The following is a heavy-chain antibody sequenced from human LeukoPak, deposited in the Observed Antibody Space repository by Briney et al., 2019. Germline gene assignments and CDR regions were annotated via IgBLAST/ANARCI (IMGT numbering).Heavy chain of an antibody. CDR1: GFSFSTYK. J-gene: IGHJ4*02. CDR3: ARDLTSYGSGSYYNEDY. D-gene: IGHD3-10*01. CDR2: IFTGSGDF. V-gene: IGHV3-21*04. Sequence: GGSLRLSCAASGFSFSTYKMTWVRQAPGKGLEWVSSIFTGSGDFFYADSVKGRFTISRDNSRNTLYLQMSSLRADDTAVYYCARDLTSYGSGSYYNEDYWGQGTLVAVSS.